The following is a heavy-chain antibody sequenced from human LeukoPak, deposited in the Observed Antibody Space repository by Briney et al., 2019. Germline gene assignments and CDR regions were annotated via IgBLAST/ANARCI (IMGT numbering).Heavy chain of an antibody. CDR2: ISSSSSYI. CDR3: ARDKGSYIPFPVDY. CDR1: GFTFSSYS. J-gene: IGHJ4*02. V-gene: IGHV3-21*01. Sequence: PGGSLRLSCAASGFTFSSYSMNWVRQAPGKGLEWVSSISSSSSYIYYADSVKGRFTISRDNAKNSLYLQMNSLRAEDTAVYYCARDKGSYIPFPVDYWGQGTLVTVSS. D-gene: IGHD1-26*01.